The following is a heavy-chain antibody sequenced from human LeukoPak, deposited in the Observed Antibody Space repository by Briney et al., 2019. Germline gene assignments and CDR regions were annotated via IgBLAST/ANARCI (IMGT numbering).Heavy chain of an antibody. D-gene: IGHD3-16*01. CDR2: TYYRSQWYN. CDR3: TRELGGFDH. Sequence: SQTLSLTCAISGDSVSSNSAAWNWIRQSPSRGLEWLGRTYYRSQWYNEYEPSVRSRIIITTDTSANHVSLQLNSVTPEDTAAYCCTRELGGFDHWGQGTLVTVSS. CDR1: GDSVSSNSAA. V-gene: IGHV6-1*01. J-gene: IGHJ4*02.